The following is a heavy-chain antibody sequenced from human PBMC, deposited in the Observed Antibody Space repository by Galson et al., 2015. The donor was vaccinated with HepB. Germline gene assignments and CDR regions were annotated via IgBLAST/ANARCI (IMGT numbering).Heavy chain of an antibody. CDR3: ARVGLTYYYFDY. V-gene: IGHV1-18*01. D-gene: IGHD3/OR15-3a*01. CDR2: ITAYNGNT. CDR1: GYTFNNYI. Sequence: SVKVSCKASGYTFNNYIIAWVRQAPGQGLEWLGLITAYNGNTKFAQNLQGRVTMTTDTSTRTAYMELKSLRRDDTALYYRARVGLTYYYFDYWGQGTLVTVSS. J-gene: IGHJ4*02.